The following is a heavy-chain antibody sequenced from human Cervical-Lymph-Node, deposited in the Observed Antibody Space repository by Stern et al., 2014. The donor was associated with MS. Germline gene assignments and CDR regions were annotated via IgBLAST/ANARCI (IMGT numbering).Heavy chain of an antibody. J-gene: IGHJ4*02. CDR3: AKPSLNLRSVFES. CDR2: ISHDGKHH. Sequence: QVQLVQSGGGVVQPGRSLRLSCSASGFAFSSFGMHWVRQSPGKGLEWVAVISHDGKHHFYADSVKGRFTLSRDNSKNTLYLQLNSLRPDDTAVYYCAKPSLNLRSVFESWGQGSLVTVSS. D-gene: IGHD3-3*01. V-gene: IGHV3-30*18. CDR1: GFAFSSFG.